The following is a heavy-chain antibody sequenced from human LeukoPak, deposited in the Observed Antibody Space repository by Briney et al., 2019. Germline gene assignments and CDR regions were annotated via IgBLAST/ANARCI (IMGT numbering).Heavy chain of an antibody. CDR1: GGTFSSYA. Sequence: SVKVSCKASGGTFSSYAISWVRQAPGQGLEWMGRIIPILGIANYAQKFQGRVTITADKSTSTAYMELSSLRSEDTAVYYCARDGAEKVDSSSWYCVWPIDYWGQGTLVTVSS. CDR3: ARDGAEKVDSSSWYCVWPIDY. CDR2: IIPILGIA. J-gene: IGHJ4*02. V-gene: IGHV1-69*04. D-gene: IGHD6-13*01.